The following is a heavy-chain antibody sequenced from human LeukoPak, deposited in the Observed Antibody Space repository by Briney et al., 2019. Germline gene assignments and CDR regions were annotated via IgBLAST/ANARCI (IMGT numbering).Heavy chain of an antibody. D-gene: IGHD1-1*01. J-gene: IGHJ4*02. CDR3: TRDER. CDR2: INQDGSVK. Sequence: GGSLRLSCAASGFTFSNHWMSCVRQAPGRGLEWVANINQDGSVKYYVDSVKGRFTISRDNTKNSLYLQMDSLRAEDTAVYYCTRDERWGQGTLVTVSS. CDR1: GFTFSNHW. V-gene: IGHV3-7*01.